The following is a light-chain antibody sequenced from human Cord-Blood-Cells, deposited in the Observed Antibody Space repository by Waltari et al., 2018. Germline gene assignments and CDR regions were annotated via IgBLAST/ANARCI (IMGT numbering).Light chain of an antibody. Sequence: NFMLTQPHSVSESPGKTVTISCTGSSGSIASNYVQWYQQRPGSAATTVIYEDNQRPAGVPDRLSGSIDSSANSASLTISGLKTEDEADYYCQSYDSSNQVFGGGTKLTVL. V-gene: IGLV6-57*02. J-gene: IGLJ3*02. CDR2: EDN. CDR1: SGSIASNY. CDR3: QSYDSSNQV.